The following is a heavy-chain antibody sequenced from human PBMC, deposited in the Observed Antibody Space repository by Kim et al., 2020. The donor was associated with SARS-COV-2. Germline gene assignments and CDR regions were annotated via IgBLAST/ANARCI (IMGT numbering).Heavy chain of an antibody. V-gene: IGHV3-30*04. CDR2: ISYDGSNK. CDR1: GFTFSSYA. Sequence: GGSLRLSCAASGFTFSSYAMHWVRQAPGKGLECVTVISYDGSNKYDADSVKGRFTISRDNSKNTLFLQMNSLRPEDTAVYYCARGGWGSDTRFYFECWGQGTLVTVSS. J-gene: IGHJ4*02. CDR3: ARGGWGSDTRFYFEC. D-gene: IGHD2-2*01.